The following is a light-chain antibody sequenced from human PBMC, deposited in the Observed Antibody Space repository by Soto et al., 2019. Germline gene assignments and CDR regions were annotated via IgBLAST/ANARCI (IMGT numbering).Light chain of an antibody. CDR1: QNINYW. V-gene: IGKV1-5*03. Sequence: DIQMTQSPSTLSASVGDRVTITCRASQNINYWLAWYQQKPGKAPKLLIYKAFSLETGVPSRFSGSGSGTEFTLTISSLQPDDFATYYCQQLNGYSVAFGPGTKVDIK. J-gene: IGKJ3*01. CDR3: QQLNGYSVA. CDR2: KAF.